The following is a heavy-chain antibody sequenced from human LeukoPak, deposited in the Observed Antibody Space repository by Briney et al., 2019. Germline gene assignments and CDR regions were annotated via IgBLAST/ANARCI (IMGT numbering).Heavy chain of an antibody. CDR2: IYYTGST. J-gene: IGHJ6*02. Sequence: SETLSLTCTVSGGSIRSYYWSWIRQPPGKGLEYIGYIYYTGSTNYNPSLRSRVTISADTSKNQFSLKLSSVTAADTAVYYCARAYGSGAVGYYYYGMDVWGQGTTVTVSS. CDR1: GGSIRSYY. CDR3: ARAYGSGAVGYYYYGMDV. D-gene: IGHD3-10*01. V-gene: IGHV4-59*01.